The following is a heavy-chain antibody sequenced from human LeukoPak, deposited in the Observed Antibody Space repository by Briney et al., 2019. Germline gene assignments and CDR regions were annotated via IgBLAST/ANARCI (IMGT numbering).Heavy chain of an antibody. CDR3: ARDAGSGYDYWWFDP. V-gene: IGHV3-21*01. CDR2: ISSSSSYI. D-gene: IGHD5-12*01. J-gene: IGHJ5*02. Sequence: GGSLRLSCAASGYTFSSYSMNGVRQAPGKGLEWVSSISSSSSYIYYADSVKGRFTISRDNAKNSLYLQMNSLRAEDTAVYYCARDAGSGYDYWWFDPWGQGTLVTVSS. CDR1: GYTFSSYS.